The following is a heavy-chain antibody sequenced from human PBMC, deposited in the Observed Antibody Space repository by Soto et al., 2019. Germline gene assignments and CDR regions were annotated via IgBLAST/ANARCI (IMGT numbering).Heavy chain of an antibody. CDR3: VRTPFSSSWEPFDF. V-gene: IGHV2-26*01. J-gene: IGHJ4*02. D-gene: IGHD6-13*01. CDR1: GFSLDNTKMG. CDR2: IFSNDEK. Sequence: QVSLKGSGPVLVKPTETLTLTCTVSGFSLDNTKMGVGWIRQPPGKALEWLAHIFSNDEKRHSSSLKNSLTISKDTSKSQVVLTMTNLDPGDTATYYCVRTPFSSSWEPFDFWGQGTLVTVSS.